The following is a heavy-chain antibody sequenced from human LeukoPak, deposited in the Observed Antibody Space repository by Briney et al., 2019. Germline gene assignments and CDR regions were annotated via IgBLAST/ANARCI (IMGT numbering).Heavy chain of an antibody. CDR2: IGGRGAST. D-gene: IGHD6-13*01. CDR3: ARDGKLGTSWFLDH. V-gene: IGHV3-23*01. CDR1: GFTFSDYY. J-gene: IGHJ4*02. Sequence: GGSLRLSCAASGFTFSDYYMSWIRQAPGKGLEWVSGIGGRGASTHYADAVRGRFTISRDNSRDTLYLQIDSLRVEDTAIYYCARDGKLGTSWFLDHWGQGVLVTVSS.